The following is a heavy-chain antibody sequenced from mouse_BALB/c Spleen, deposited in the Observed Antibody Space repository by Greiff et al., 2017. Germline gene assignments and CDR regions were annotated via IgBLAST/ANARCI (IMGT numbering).Heavy chain of an antibody. CDR3: ARDLYYYGSSYPWFAY. V-gene: IGHV3-2*02. CDR1: GYSITSDYA. J-gene: IGHJ3*01. CDR2: ISYSGST. Sequence: EVKLMESGPGLVKPSQSLSLTCTVTGYSITSDYAWNWIRQFPGNKLEWMGYISYSGSTSYNPSLKSRISITRDTSKNQFFLQLNSVTTEDTATYYCARDLYYYGSSYPWFAYWGQGTLVTVSA. D-gene: IGHD1-1*01.